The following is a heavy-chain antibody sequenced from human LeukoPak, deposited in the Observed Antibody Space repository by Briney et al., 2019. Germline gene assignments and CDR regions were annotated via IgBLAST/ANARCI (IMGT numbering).Heavy chain of an antibody. CDR3: ARGERASFPSLDY. D-gene: IGHD1-1*01. V-gene: IGHV3-21*01. Sequence: GGSLRLSCAASGFTFSSFNMTWVRQAPGKGLEWVSSISSSSSYIYYADSVRGRFAISRDNAKNTLYLQMNSLRAEDTAVYYCARGERASFPSLDYWGQGTLVTVSS. CDR1: GFTFSSFN. CDR2: ISSSSSYI. J-gene: IGHJ4*02.